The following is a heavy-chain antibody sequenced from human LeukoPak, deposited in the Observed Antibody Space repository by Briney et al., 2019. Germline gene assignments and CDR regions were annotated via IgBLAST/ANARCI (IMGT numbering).Heavy chain of an antibody. V-gene: IGHV4-34*01. CDR3: ARGRITMVRGVTRGNWFDP. Sequence: PSETLSLTCAVYGGSFSGYYWSWIRQPPGKGLDWIGEINHSGSTNYNPSPKSRVTISVDTSKNQFSLKLSSVTAADTAVYYCARGRITMVRGVTRGNWFDPWGQGTLVTVSS. CDR2: INHSGST. D-gene: IGHD3-10*01. J-gene: IGHJ5*02. CDR1: GGSFSGYY.